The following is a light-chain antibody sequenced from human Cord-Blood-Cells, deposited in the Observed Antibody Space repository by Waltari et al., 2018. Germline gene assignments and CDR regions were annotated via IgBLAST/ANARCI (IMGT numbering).Light chain of an antibody. J-gene: IGKJ1*01. CDR2: LGS. CDR3: MQALQTQWT. V-gene: IGKV2-28*01. Sequence: DIVMTQSPLSLPVTPGEPASISCRSSQSLLHSNGYNYLDWYLQKPGQSPQLLIYLGSNRASGVPDRFSSSGSGTDFTLKISRVEAEDVGVYYCMQALQTQWTFGQGTKVEIK. CDR1: QSLLHSNGYNY.